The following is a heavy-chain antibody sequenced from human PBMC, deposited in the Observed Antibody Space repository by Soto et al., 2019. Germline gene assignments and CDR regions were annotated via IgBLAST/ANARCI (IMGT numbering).Heavy chain of an antibody. V-gene: IGHV3-21*01. Sequence: GVLRLSCAASGFTFSSYAMHWVRQAPGKGLEWVSSISSSSSYIYYADSVKGRFTISRDNAKNSLYLQMNSLRAEDTAVYYCARDFPGYYDSSGYYYYGMDVWGQGTTVTVSS. CDR3: ARDFPGYYDSSGYYYYGMDV. D-gene: IGHD3-22*01. J-gene: IGHJ6*02. CDR1: GFTFSSYA. CDR2: ISSSSSYI.